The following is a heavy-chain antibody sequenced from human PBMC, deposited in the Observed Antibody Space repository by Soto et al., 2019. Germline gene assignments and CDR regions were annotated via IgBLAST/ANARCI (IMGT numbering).Heavy chain of an antibody. Sequence: GGSLRLSCAASGFTFINYAMTWVRQAPGKGLEWVSSVSGSGGDTYYADSVKGRFTISRDNSKNTLSLQMNSLRAEDTALYYCTRFYQLPTWVYYYYMDVWGEGAPVTVSS. V-gene: IGHV3-23*01. CDR1: GFTFINYA. J-gene: IGHJ6*03. CDR2: VSGSGGDT. D-gene: IGHD2-2*01. CDR3: TRFYQLPTWVYYYYMDV.